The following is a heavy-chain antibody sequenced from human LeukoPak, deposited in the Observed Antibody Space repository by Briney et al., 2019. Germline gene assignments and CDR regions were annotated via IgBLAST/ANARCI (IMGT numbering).Heavy chain of an antibody. D-gene: IGHD4-23*01. V-gene: IGHV3-48*04. J-gene: IGHJ4*02. CDR3: ARDLGLYDYGGNIDY. CDR1: GFTFSTYS. Sequence: GGSLRLSCAASGFTFSTYSMNWVRQAPGKGLEWISYISSSSGTMYYADSVKGRFTISRDNAKKSLYLQMNSLRAEDTAVYYCARDLGLYDYGGNIDYWGQGTLVTVSS. CDR2: ISSSSGTM.